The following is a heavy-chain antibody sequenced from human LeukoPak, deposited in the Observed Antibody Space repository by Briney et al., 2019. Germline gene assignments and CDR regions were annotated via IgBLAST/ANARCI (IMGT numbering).Heavy chain of an antibody. D-gene: IGHD6-25*01. V-gene: IGHV3-30*18. J-gene: IGHJ1*01. CDR3: AKEPNAYSSGWYFQD. CDR2: ISHDGPTT. Sequence: PGRSLRLSCVTSGFTFRNYGMQWVRQAPGKGLEWVAVISHDGPTTFYADSVKGRFTISRDNSKNTLDLQMDSLRAEDTAVYFCAKEPNAYSSGWYFQDWGQGTLVTVSS. CDR1: GFTFRNYG.